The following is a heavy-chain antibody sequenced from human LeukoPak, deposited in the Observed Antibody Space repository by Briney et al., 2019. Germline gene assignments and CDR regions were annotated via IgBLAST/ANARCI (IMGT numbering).Heavy chain of an antibody. CDR1: GDSVSSSTAA. D-gene: IGHD6-6*01. CDR2: TYYRSKWCN. V-gene: IGHV6-1*01. Sequence: SQTLSLTCAISGDSVSSSTAAWNWIRQSPSRGLEWLGRTYYRSKWCNDYAVSLKSRITINPDTSKNQFSLQLNSVTPEDTAVYYCARAPSGEQLADNWFDPWGQGTLVTVSS. CDR3: ARAPSGEQLADNWFDP. J-gene: IGHJ5*02.